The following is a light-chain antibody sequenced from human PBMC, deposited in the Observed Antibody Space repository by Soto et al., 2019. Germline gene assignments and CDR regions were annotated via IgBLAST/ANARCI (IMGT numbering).Light chain of an antibody. CDR3: QQYYTWPRT. V-gene: IGKV1-39*01. J-gene: IGKJ1*01. CDR1: QGISTY. CDR2: AAS. Sequence: DIQMTQSPSSLSASVGDRVTITCRASQGISTYLNWYQQKPGKAPKLLIYAASSLQSGVPSRFSGSGSGTEFTLTISSLQSEDFAVYYCQQYYTWPRTFGQGTKVDIK.